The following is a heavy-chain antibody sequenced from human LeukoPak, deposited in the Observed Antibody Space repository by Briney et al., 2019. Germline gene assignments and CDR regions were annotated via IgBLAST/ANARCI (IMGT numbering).Heavy chain of an antibody. CDR3: AKDVRITPLFFDYYFYGMDV. CDR2: ISWNSGSI. J-gene: IGHJ6*02. V-gene: IGHV3-9*01. D-gene: IGHD1-14*01. CDR1: GFTFDDYA. Sequence: GRSLRLSCAASGFTFDDYAMHWVRQAPGKGLEWVPGISWNSGSIAYADSVKGRFTISRDNAKNSLYLQMNSLRAEDTALYYCAKDVRITPLFFDYYFYGMDVWGQGTTVTVSS.